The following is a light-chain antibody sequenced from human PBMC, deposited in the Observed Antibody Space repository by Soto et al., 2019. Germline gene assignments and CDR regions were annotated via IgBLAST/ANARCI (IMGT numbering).Light chain of an antibody. CDR3: QQYGSWT. CDR2: GAS. J-gene: IGKJ1*01. Sequence: EIGLSQSPGTVSLSPGERATLSCRASQSVSNNYLAWYQQKPGQAPRLLIYGASSRATGIPDRFSGSGSGTDFTLTISSLQSEDFAVYYCQQYGSWTFGQGTKVDVK. CDR1: QSVSNNY. V-gene: IGKV3-20*01.